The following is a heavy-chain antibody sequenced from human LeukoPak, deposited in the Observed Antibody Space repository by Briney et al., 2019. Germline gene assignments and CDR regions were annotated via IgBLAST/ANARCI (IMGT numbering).Heavy chain of an antibody. J-gene: IGHJ3*02. CDR2: IYYSGST. CDR3: ARSSGGEDAFDI. V-gene: IGHV4-59*12. CDR1: GGSISSYY. D-gene: IGHD7-27*01. Sequence: SETLSLTCTVSGGSISSYYWSWIRQPPGKGLEWIGYIYYSGSTYYNPSLKSRVTISVDTSKNQFSLKLSSVTAADTAVYYCARSSGGEDAFDIWGQGTMVTVSS.